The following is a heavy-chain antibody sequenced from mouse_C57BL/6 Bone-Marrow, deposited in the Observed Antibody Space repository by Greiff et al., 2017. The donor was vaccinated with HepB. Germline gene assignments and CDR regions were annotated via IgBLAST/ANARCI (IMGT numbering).Heavy chain of an antibody. CDR2: INPYNGGT. J-gene: IGHJ1*03. CDR3: ALRSYWYFDV. V-gene: IGHV1-19*01. D-gene: IGHD1-1*01. CDR1: GYTFTDYY. Sequence: EVQLVESGPVLVKPGASVKMSCKASGYTFTDYYMNWVKQSHGKSLEWIGVINPYNGGTSYNQKFKGKATLTVDKSSSTAYMELNSLTSEDSAVYYCALRSYWYFDVWGTGTTVTVSS.